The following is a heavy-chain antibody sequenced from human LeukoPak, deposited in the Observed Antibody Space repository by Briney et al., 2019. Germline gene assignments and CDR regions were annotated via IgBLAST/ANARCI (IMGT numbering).Heavy chain of an antibody. CDR1: GFTFSSYA. D-gene: IGHD3-22*01. J-gene: IGHJ4*02. CDR3: AKAPLGYYDSSGYFDY. V-gene: IGHV3-23*01. Sequence: PGGSLRLSCVASGFTFSSYAMSWVRQAPGKGLEWVSAISGSGGSTYYADSVKGRFTISRDNSKNTLYLQMNSLRAEDTAVYYCAKAPLGYYDSSGYFDYWGQGTLVTVSS. CDR2: ISGSGGST.